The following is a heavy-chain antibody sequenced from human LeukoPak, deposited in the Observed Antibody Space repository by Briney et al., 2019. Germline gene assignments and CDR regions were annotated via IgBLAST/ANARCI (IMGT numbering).Heavy chain of an antibody. J-gene: IGHJ3*02. V-gene: IGHV4-59*01. CDR2: IYDSGST. CDR1: GGSISSFY. D-gene: IGHD3-22*01. CDR3: ACLTTADAFDI. Sequence: PSETLSLTCSVSGGSISSFYCSWIRQPPGKGLEWIGYIYDSGSTNYNPSLKSRVTISVDTSKNQFSLKLSSVTAADTAVYYCACLTTADAFDIWGQGTMVTVSS.